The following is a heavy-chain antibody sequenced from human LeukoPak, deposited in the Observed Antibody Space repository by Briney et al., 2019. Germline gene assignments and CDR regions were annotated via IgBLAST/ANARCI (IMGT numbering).Heavy chain of an antibody. D-gene: IGHD3-10*01. CDR3: ARVDRWLYYGSGSYYLDY. CDR1: GFTFSSYS. J-gene: IGHJ4*02. V-gene: IGHV3-48*02. CDR2: ISSSSSTI. Sequence: GGSLRLSCAASGFTFSSYSMNWGRQAPGKGLEWVSYISSSSSTIYYADSVKGRFTISRDNAKNSLYLQMNSLRDEDTAVYYCARVDRWLYYGSGSYYLDYWGQGTLVTVSS.